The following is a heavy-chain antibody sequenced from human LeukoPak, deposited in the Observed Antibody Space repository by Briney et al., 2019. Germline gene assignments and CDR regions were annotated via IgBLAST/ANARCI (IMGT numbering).Heavy chain of an antibody. V-gene: IGHV3-7*01. CDR1: GFTFSSYW. J-gene: IGHJ1*01. CDR2: IKKDGSEK. D-gene: IGHD2-2*01. Sequence: GGSLRLSCAASGFTFSSYWMSWVRQVPGKGLDGVANIKKDGSEKYYVDSVKGRFTISRDNAKNSLYLQTNSLRAEDTAVYYCARDQGCSTTNCYSYFQHWGQGTLVSVSS. CDR3: ARDQGCSTTNCYSYFQH.